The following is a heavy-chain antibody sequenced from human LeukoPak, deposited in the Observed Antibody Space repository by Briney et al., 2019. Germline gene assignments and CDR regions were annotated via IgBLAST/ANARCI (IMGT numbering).Heavy chain of an antibody. Sequence: PGGSLRLSCAASGFTFSSYGMHWVRQAPGKGLEWVAFIRYDGSNKYYADSVKGRFTISRGNSKNTLYLQMNSLRAEDTAMYFCAKDKDPWKSTSISDFDYWGQGTLVTVSS. CDR2: IRYDGSNK. D-gene: IGHD1-1*01. CDR1: GFTFSSYG. J-gene: IGHJ4*02. V-gene: IGHV3-30*02. CDR3: AKDKDPWKSTSISDFDY.